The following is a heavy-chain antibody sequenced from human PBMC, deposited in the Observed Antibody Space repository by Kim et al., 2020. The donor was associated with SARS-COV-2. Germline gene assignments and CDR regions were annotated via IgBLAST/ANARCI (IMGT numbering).Heavy chain of an antibody. J-gene: IGHJ4*02. Sequence: VKCRLPISRDNSKNTLYLQMNSLRAEDTAVYYCARDQSIDYYDSSGYLDYWGQGTLVTVSS. D-gene: IGHD3-22*01. CDR3: ARDQSIDYYDSSGYLDY. V-gene: IGHV3-30*01.